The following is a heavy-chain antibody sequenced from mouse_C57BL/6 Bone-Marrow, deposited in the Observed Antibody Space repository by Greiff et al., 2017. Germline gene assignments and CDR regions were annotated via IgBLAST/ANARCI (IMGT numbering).Heavy chain of an antibody. CDR2: ISDGGSYT. CDR1: GFTFSSYA. D-gene: IGHD2-2*01. J-gene: IGHJ2*01. CDR3: ARGGYDVDY. V-gene: IGHV5-4*03. Sequence: EVKVEESGGGLVKPGGSLKLSCAASGFTFSSYAMSWVRQTPEKRLEWVATISDGGSYTYYPDNVKGRFTISRDNAKNNLYLQMSHLKSEDTAMYYCARGGYDVDYWGQGTTLTVSS.